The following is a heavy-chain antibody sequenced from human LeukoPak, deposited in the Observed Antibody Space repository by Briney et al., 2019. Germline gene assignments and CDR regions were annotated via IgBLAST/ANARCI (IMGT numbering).Heavy chain of an antibody. J-gene: IGHJ4*02. D-gene: IGHD6-13*01. V-gene: IGHV3-66*01. Sequence: GGSLRLSCTASGFSVSDNYMSWVRQAPGKGLEWVSALYSGGTTQYADSVEGRFTISRDNSKNTLYLQMNSLRAEDTAVYYCTRARYSSSWIDYWGQGTLVTVSS. CDR1: GFSVSDNY. CDR3: TRARYSSSWIDY. CDR2: LYSGGTT.